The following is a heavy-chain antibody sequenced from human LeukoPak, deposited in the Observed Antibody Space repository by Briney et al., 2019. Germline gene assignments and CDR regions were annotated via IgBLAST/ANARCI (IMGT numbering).Heavy chain of an antibody. CDR3: ARPIGTATDAFDI. CDR1: GYSFTSYW. Sequence: GESLKISCNVSGYSFTSYWIGWVRQMPGKGLEWMGIIYPGDSDTRYSPSFQGQVTISADKSISTAYLQWSSLKASDTAMYYCARPIGTATDAFDIWGQGTMVTVSS. CDR2: IYPGDSDT. V-gene: IGHV5-51*01. D-gene: IGHD5-18*01. J-gene: IGHJ3*02.